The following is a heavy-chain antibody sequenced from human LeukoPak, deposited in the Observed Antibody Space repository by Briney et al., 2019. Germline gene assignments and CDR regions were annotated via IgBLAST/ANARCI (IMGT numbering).Heavy chain of an antibody. V-gene: IGHV3-23*01. CDR2: ISGSGDNT. J-gene: IGHJ4*02. D-gene: IGHD3-10*01. CDR3: ARVTYGSGTYGAFDY. CDR1: GFTFSSHG. Sequence: GGSLRLSCAASGFTFSSHGMSWVRQAPGKGLEWVSTISGSGDNTYYADFVKGRFTISRDNSKNTLYLQMNSLRAEGTAVYYCARVTYGSGTYGAFDYWGQGTLVTVSS.